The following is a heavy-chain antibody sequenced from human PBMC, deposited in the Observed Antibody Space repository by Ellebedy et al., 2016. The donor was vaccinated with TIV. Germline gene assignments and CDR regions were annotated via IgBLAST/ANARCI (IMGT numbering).Heavy chain of an antibody. V-gene: IGHV3-23*01. J-gene: IGHJ3*02. CDR1: GFTFSTYA. CDR2: FSATGGST. CDR3: AKSLIAAAGTGAFDI. D-gene: IGHD6-13*01. Sequence: GESLKISCAASGFTFSTYAMSWVRRAPGKGLDWVSGFSATGGSTQYADSVKGRFTISRDNSKSMLYLQMDSLRAEDTAIYYCAKSLIAAAGTGAFDIWGQGTMVTVSS.